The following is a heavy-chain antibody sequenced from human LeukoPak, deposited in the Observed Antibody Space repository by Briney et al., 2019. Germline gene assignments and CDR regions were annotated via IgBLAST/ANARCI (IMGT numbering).Heavy chain of an antibody. J-gene: IGHJ5*02. CDR1: GGSISGYY. V-gene: IGHV4-59*08. CDR3: AREGLYYDILTGYYRPHNWFDP. Sequence: PSETLSLTCTVSGGSISGYYWTWIRQPPGKGLEWIGYMYYNGNTNYNPSLKSRVTISVDTSKNQFSLKLSSVTAADTAVYYCAREGLYYDILTGYYRPHNWFDPWGQGTLVTVSS. D-gene: IGHD3-9*01. CDR2: MYYNGNT.